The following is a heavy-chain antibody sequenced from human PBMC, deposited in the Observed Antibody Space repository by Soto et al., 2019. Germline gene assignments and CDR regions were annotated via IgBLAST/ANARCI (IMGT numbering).Heavy chain of an antibody. V-gene: IGHV3-11*01. CDR1: GFTFSDYY. CDR3: ARVGAVYSGWRNYFDY. Sequence: QVQLVESGGGLVKPGGSLRLSCAASGFTFSDYYMSWIRQAPGKGLEWDSYISSSGSTIYYADSVKGRFNISRDNAKNSLYFQMNSLRAEDTAVYYCARVGAVYSGWRNYFDYWGQGTLVTVSS. CDR2: ISSSGSTI. D-gene: IGHD6-19*01. J-gene: IGHJ4*02.